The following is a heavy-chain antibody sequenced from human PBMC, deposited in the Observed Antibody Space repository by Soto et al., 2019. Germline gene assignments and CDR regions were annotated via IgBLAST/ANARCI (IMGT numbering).Heavy chain of an antibody. CDR1: GGSFKSGSYS. CDR3: ARDVAYFDS. J-gene: IGHJ4*02. Sequence: KTSETLSLTCTVSGGSFKSGSYSWSWIRQPPGKGLEWIGYVYHTGRTSYNPSLKSRVSISMDTSKNQFSLNLDSVTAADTAVYFCARDVAYFDSWGQGTMVTVSS. CDR2: VYHTGRT. V-gene: IGHV4-61*01.